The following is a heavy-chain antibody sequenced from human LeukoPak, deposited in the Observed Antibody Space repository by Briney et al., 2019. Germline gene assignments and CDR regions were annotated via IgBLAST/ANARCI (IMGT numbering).Heavy chain of an antibody. CDR3: ARTHKKLRLRDIVVVVANLFDY. Sequence: PGGSLRLSCAASGFTFSSYSMNWVRQAPGNGLEWVSYISSSSSTIYYADSVKGRFTISGDNAKNSLYLQMNSLRAEDTAVYYCARTHKKLRLRDIVVVVANLFDYWGQGTLVTVSS. CDR1: GFTFSSYS. J-gene: IGHJ4*02. V-gene: IGHV3-48*01. CDR2: ISSSSSTI. D-gene: IGHD2-15*01.